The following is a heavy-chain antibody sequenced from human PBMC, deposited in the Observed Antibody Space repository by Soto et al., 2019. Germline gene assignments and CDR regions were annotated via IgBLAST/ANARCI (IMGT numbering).Heavy chain of an antibody. D-gene: IGHD3-22*01. V-gene: IGHV3-15*07. Sequence: EVQLVESGGGLVKPGGSLTLSCAASGFTFSNAWINWVRQAPGKGLEWVGRIKRKTDGGTTDFAASVKGRFAISRDDSISMAFMRMNSLKTEDTAVYYCTTDSYITVTPVRLDYWGQGTLVTVSS. CDR1: GFTFSNAW. CDR3: TTDSYITVTPVRLDY. CDR2: IKRKTDGGTT. J-gene: IGHJ4*01.